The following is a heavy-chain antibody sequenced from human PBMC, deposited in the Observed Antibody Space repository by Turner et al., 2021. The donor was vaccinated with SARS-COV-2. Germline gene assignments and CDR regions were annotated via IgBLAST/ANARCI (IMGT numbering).Heavy chain of an antibody. J-gene: IGHJ4*02. V-gene: IGHV4-39*01. CDR2: IYYSGTT. CDR3: ARQAAGQGLDY. CDR1: GGSISSRSYF. Sequence: QVQLQASGPGLAKPSETLSLTCTVSGGSISSRSYFWGWSRQPPTKELEWIGSIYYSGTTYANPSLKSRVSLSIDPSKNQFSMKLTSVTAADTALYFCARQAAGQGLDYWGRGILVTVSS. D-gene: IGHD3-10*01.